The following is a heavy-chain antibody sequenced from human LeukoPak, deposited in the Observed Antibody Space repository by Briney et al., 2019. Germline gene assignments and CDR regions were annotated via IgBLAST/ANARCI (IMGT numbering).Heavy chain of an antibody. J-gene: IGHJ4*02. CDR1: GFTFSSYA. D-gene: IGHD5-12*01. V-gene: IGHV3-30-3*01. CDR3: ARDPNPPHLSGYENFDY. Sequence: PGGSLRLSCAASGFTFSSYAMHWVRQAPGKGLEWVAVISYDGSNKYYADSVKGRFTISRDNSKNTLYLQMNSLRAEDTAVYYCARDPNPPHLSGYENFDYWGQGTLVTVSS. CDR2: ISYDGSNK.